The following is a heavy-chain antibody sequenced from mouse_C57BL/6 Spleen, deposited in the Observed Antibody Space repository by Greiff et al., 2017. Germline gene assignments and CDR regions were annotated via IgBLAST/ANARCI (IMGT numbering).Heavy chain of an antibody. D-gene: IGHD2-5*01. J-gene: IGHJ2*01. CDR2: ISDGGSYT. Sequence: EVHLVESGGGLVKPGGSLKLSCAASGFTFSSCAMSWVRQTPEKRLEWVATISDGGSYTYYPDNVKGRFTISRDNAKNNLYLQMSHLKSEDTAMYYCARVYYSNYTYYFDYWGQGTTLTVSS. CDR1: GFTFSSCA. CDR3: ARVYYSNYTYYFDY. V-gene: IGHV5-4*01.